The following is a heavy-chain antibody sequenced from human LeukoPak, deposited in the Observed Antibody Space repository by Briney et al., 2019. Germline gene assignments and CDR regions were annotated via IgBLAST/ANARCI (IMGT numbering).Heavy chain of an antibody. CDR1: GFTFSSYA. CDR2: ISSSSSTI. Sequence: GGSLRLSCAASGFTFSSYAMHWVRQAPGKGLEWVSYISSSSSTIYYADSVKGRFTISRDNAKNSLYLQMNSLRAEDTAVYYCAKGDGYNPFDYWGQGTLVTVSS. J-gene: IGHJ4*02. CDR3: AKGDGYNPFDY. V-gene: IGHV3-48*04. D-gene: IGHD5-24*01.